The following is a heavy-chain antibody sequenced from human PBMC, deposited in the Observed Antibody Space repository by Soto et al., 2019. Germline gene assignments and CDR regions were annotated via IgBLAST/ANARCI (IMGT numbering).Heavy chain of an antibody. D-gene: IGHD3-3*01. CDR2: IYYSGST. V-gene: IGHV4-59*01. Sequence: SETLSLTCTVSGGSISSYYWSWIRQPPGKGLEWIGYIYYSGSTNYNPSLKSRVTILVDTSKNQFSLKLSSVTAADTAVYYCARDNGTGNDFLAGGGYYYGMDVWGQGTTVTVSS. CDR1: GGSISSYY. J-gene: IGHJ6*02. CDR3: ARDNGTGNDFLAGGGYYYGMDV.